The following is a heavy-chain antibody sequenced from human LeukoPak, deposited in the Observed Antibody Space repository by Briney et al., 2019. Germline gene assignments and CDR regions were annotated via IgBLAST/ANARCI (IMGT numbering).Heavy chain of an antibody. D-gene: IGHD3-16*01. CDR2: INPISGTT. J-gene: IGHJ4*02. V-gene: IGHV1-2*02. CDR1: GYTFTGYY. Sequence: ALVKVSCKGSGYTFTGYYMHWVRQAPGQGLEWMGWINPISGTTNYAQKLQGRVTVTRDTSISTVYMELSRLESDDTAVYYCVRDLMTTPTWDFDYWGQGTLVTVAS. CDR3: VRDLMTTPTWDFDY.